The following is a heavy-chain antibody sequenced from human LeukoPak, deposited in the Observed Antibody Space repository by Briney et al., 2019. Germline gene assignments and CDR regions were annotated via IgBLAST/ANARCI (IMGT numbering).Heavy chain of an antibody. J-gene: IGHJ4*02. V-gene: IGHV3-30*03. CDR1: GFTFSSYG. CDR2: ISYDGSNK. CDR3: ARVTPYYFDY. Sequence: GGSLRLSCAASGFTFSSYGMHWVRQAPGKGLEWVAVISYDGSNKYYADSVKGRFTISRDNSKNTLYLQMNSLRAEDTAVYYCARVTPYYFDYWGQGTLVTVSS.